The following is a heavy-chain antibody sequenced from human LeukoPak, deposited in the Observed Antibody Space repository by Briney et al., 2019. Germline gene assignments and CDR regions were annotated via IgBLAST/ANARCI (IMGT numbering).Heavy chain of an antibody. V-gene: IGHV3-21*05. CDR2: VGTGGDDI. CDR1: GYTFPSYS. D-gene: IGHD3-10*01. CDR3: VRGGRGRDDYFDY. Sequence: PGGSLRLSCAVSGYTFPSYSLNWVRQSPGKGLEWISYVGTGGDDIYYAGSVTGRFTISRDNGEKSVYLQMNSLRVEDTAVYYCVRGGRGRDDYFDYWGQGTQVTVSS. J-gene: IGHJ4*02.